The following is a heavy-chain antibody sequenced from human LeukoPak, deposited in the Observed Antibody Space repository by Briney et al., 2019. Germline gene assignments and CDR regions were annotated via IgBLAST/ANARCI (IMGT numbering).Heavy chain of an antibody. V-gene: IGHV3-33*01. J-gene: IGHJ5*02. CDR2: IWYDGSNK. D-gene: IGHD4-23*01. Sequence: GGSLRPSCAASGFTFSSYGMHWVRQAPGKGLEWVAVIWYDGSNKYYADSVKGRFTISRDNSKNTLYLQMNSLRAEDTAVYYCARDYDYGGRSLAPPWGQGTLVTVSS. CDR3: ARDYDYGGRSLAPP. CDR1: GFTFSSYG.